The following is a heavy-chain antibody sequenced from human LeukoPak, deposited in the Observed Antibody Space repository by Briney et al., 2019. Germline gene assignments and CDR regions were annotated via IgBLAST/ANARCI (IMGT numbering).Heavy chain of an antibody. D-gene: IGHD2-15*01. CDR3: ARVKEDSAFDV. J-gene: IGHJ3*01. CDR2: IKQDGSEK. Sequence: GGSLRLSCAASGFTFSSYWMSWVRQAPGKGLEWVANIKQDGSEKYYVDSVRGRFTISRDNAKNSLYLQMNSLRAEDTAVYYCARVKEDSAFDVWGQGTMVTVSS. CDR1: GFTFSSYW. V-gene: IGHV3-7*01.